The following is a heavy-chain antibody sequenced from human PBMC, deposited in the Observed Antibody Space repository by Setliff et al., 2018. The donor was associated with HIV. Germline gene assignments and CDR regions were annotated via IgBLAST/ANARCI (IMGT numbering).Heavy chain of an antibody. CDR3: ARPGYYDSSGPYAFDI. Sequence: GASVKVSCKASGYTSTGYYMHWVRQAPGQGLEWMGRINPNSGGTNYAQKFQGRVTMTRDTSISTAYMELSRLRSDDTAVYYCARPGYYDSSGPYAFDIWGQGTMVTVSS. V-gene: IGHV1-2*06. D-gene: IGHD3-22*01. CDR1: GYTSTGYY. CDR2: INPNSGGT. J-gene: IGHJ3*02.